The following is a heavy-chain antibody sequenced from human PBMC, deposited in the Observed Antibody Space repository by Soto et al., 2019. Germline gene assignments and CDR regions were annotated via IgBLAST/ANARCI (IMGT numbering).Heavy chain of an antibody. CDR3: AKDTVAPIYDFWSGYRAY. CDR1: GFTFSSYA. V-gene: IGHV3-23*01. Sequence: EVQLLESGGGLVQPGGSLRLSCAASGFTFSSYAMSWVRQAPGKGLEWVSAISGSGGSTYYADSVKGRFTISRDNSKNTLYLQMNSLRAEDTAVYYCAKDTVAPIYDFWSGYRAYWGQGTLVTVSS. CDR2: ISGSGGST. D-gene: IGHD3-3*01. J-gene: IGHJ4*02.